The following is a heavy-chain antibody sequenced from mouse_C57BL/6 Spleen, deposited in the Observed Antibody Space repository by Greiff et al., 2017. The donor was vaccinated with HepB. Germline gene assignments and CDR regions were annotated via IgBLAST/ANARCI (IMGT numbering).Heavy chain of an antibody. CDR1: GYTFTSYG. D-gene: IGHD1-1*01. Sequence: QVQLKESGAELARPGASVKLSCKASGYTFTSYGISWVKQRTGQGLEWIGEIYPRSGNTYYNEKIQGKATLTADKYSSTAYMELRSLTSEDSAVYFCASQGTVVATRYFDVWGTGTTVTVSS. J-gene: IGHJ1*03. CDR2: IYPRSGNT. V-gene: IGHV1-81*01. CDR3: ASQGTVVATRYFDV.